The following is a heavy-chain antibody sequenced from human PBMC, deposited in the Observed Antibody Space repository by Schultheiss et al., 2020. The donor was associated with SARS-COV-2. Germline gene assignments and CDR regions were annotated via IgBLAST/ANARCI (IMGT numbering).Heavy chain of an antibody. D-gene: IGHD2/OR15-2a*01. V-gene: IGHV3-48*03. Sequence: GGSLRLSCAASGFTFSSYEMNWVRQAPGKGLEWISYISSSGRSSYYADSVKGRFTISRDNAKNSLYLQINSLRADDTAVYYCARDPSRLYGEGVNYWGQGTLVTVSS. J-gene: IGHJ4*02. CDR3: ARDPSRLYGEGVNY. CDR1: GFTFSSYE. CDR2: ISSSGRSS.